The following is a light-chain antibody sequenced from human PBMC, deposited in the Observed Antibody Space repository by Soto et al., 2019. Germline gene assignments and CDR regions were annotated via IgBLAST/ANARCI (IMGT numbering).Light chain of an antibody. J-gene: IGKJ5*01. CDR3: QQYNTWPIT. CDR2: GAS. V-gene: IGKV3D-15*01. CDR1: QSVSSN. Sequence: IVLTQYPATLSVSPGERSTLSCMASQSVSSNLAWHQQRPGQAPRLLIYGASTRATGVTARFSGGGSGTEFTLTISSLQSEDFVVYYCQQYNTWPITFGPVTRLDIK.